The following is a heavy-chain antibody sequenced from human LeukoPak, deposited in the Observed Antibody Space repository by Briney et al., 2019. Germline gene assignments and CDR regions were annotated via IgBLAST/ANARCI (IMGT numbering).Heavy chain of an antibody. Sequence: GGSLRLSCAASGFTFSSYAMSWVRQAPGKGLEWVSVISASGGGTYYAESVKGRFTISRDNSKNTLYLQMNSLRAEDTATYYCAKGWNEDYWGQGTLVIVSS. J-gene: IGHJ4*02. CDR3: AKGWNEDY. CDR2: ISASGGGT. D-gene: IGHD1-1*01. CDR1: GFTFSSYA. V-gene: IGHV3-23*01.